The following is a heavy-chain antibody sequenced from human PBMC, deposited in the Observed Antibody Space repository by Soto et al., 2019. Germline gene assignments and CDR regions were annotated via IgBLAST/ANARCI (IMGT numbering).Heavy chain of an antibody. V-gene: IGHV3-66*01. J-gene: IGHJ4*02. Sequence: GVLQILCYGAFGFTVSSNYISWVRQAPGKGLEWVSVIYSGGSTYYADSVKGRFTISRDNSKNTLYLQMNSLRAEDTAVYYCARDSVRYSSGWNFDYWGQGTLVTVSS. D-gene: IGHD6-19*01. CDR1: GFTVSSNY. CDR3: ARDSVRYSSGWNFDY. CDR2: IYSGGST.